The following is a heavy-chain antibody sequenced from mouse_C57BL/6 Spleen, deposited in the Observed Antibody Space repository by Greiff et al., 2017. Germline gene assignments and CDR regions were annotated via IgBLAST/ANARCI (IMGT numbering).Heavy chain of an antibody. D-gene: IGHD1-1*01. V-gene: IGHV1-19*01. Sequence: EVQLQQSGPVLVKPGASVKMSCKASGYTFTDYYMNWVKQSHGKSLEWIGVINPYNGGTSYNQKFKGKATLTVDKSSSTAYMELNSLTSEDAAVYYCARGGVDTTAVAPLYFDYWGQGTTLTVSS. CDR3: ARGGVDTTAVAPLYFDY. J-gene: IGHJ2*01. CDR1: GYTFTDYY. CDR2: INPYNGGT.